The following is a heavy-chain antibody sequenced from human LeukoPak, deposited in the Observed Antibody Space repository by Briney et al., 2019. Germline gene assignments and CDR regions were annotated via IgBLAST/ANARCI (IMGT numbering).Heavy chain of an antibody. CDR3: ARQRVAAAGPNWFDP. CDR1: GYTFTGSY. V-gene: IGHV1-2*02. D-gene: IGHD6-13*01. J-gene: IGHJ5*02. Sequence: ASAKVSFKASGYTFTGSYMHWVRQAPGQGLEWMGWINPNTGGTNYAQQFQGRVTMTRDTSISTAYMELSRLKSDDTAVYYCARQRVAAAGPNWFDPWGQGTLVTVSS. CDR2: INPNTGGT.